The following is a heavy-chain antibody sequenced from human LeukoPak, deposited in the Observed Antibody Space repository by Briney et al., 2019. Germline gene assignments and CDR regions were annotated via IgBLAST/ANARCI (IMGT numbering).Heavy chain of an antibody. CDR1: GGSFSGYY. D-gene: IGHD3-3*01. J-gene: IGHJ3*02. CDR2: INHSGST. V-gene: IGHV4-34*01. CDR3: ARVSGYYDFWSGYSPIAFDI. Sequence: PSETLSLTCAVYGGSFSGYYWSWIRQPPGKGLEWIGEINHSGSTNYNPSLKSRVTISVDTSKNQFSLKLSSVTAADTAVYYCARVSGYYDFWSGYSPIAFDIWGQGTMVTVSS.